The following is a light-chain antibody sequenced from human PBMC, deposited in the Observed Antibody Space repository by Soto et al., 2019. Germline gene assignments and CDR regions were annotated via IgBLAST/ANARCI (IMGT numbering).Light chain of an antibody. CDR2: GAS. CDR1: QSISAN. J-gene: IGKJ3*01. Sequence: EIVMTQSPATLSVSPGERATLSCRASQSISANLAWYQQKPGQTTRPLIYGASTRATAVPARFSGSGSGTAFTLTISSLQSEDFAVDYCQQYNNWPLTFGPGTKVDVK. CDR3: QQYNNWPLT. V-gene: IGKV3-15*01.